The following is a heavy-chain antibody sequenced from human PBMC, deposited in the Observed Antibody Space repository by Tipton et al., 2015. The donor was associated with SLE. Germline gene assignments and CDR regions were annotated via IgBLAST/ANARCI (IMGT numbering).Heavy chain of an antibody. V-gene: IGHV4-39*06. CDR1: GASITRSNYY. Sequence: TLSLTCNVSGASITRSNYYTGWIRQPPGKELEWIASIYYSGSTYYHPSLKSRVTISVDTSKNQFPLKLSSVTAADTAVYYCARVGGGYFTNWFDPWGQGTLVTVSS. J-gene: IGHJ5*02. D-gene: IGHD5-18*01. CDR2: IYYSGST. CDR3: ARVGGGYFTNWFDP.